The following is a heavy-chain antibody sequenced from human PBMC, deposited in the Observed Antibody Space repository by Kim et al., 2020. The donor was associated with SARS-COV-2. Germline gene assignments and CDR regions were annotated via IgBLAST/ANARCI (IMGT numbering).Heavy chain of an antibody. D-gene: IGHD5-18*01. J-gene: IGHJ6*01. CDR1: GYTFSTSA. CDR2: ISIFKGDT. CDR3: ARGGGYSYGSFYYYYDGMDV. V-gene: IGHV1-18*01. Sequence: ASVKVSCKASGYTFSTSALSWVRQAPGQGLEWMGWISIFKGDTQFAQKFQGRVTLTTDTSTDTAYMELRSLTSDDTAVYYCARGGGYSYGSFYYYYDGMDV.